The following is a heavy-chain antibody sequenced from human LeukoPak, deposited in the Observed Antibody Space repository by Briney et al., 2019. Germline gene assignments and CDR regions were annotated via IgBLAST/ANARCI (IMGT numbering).Heavy chain of an antibody. D-gene: IGHD2-2*01. J-gene: IGHJ6*03. CDR2: IIPIFGTA. Sequence: SVKVSCKASGGTFSSYAISWVRQAPGQGLEWMGGIIPIFGTANYAQKFQGRVTITADKSTSTAYMELSSLRSEDTAVYYCASRGLTQLLQSYYYYMDVWGKGTTVTVSS. CDR3: ASRGLTQLLQSYYYYMDV. CDR1: GGTFSSYA. V-gene: IGHV1-69*06.